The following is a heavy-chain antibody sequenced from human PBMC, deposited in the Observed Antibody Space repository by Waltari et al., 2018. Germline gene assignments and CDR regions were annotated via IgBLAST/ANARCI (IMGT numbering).Heavy chain of an antibody. V-gene: IGHV3-64D*08. CDR2: VSNNGDSE. D-gene: IGHD3-16*01. Sequence: EVQLVESGGGLVQPGGSLRLSCSASGFNFRSFSMPWVRQAPGKGLEYVSAVSNNGDSEYYADSVKGRFTISRDNSKNTLYLQMTSLKAEDTAVYYCVKDGPGAGWGDYDYWGQGTLVTVSS. CDR1: GFNFRSFS. J-gene: IGHJ4*02. CDR3: VKDGPGAGWGDYDY.